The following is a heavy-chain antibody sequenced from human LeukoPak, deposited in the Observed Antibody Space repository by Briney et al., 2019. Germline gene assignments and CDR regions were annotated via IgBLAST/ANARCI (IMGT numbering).Heavy chain of an antibody. V-gene: IGHV1-69*13. CDR1: RGTFSSYA. CDR3: ARDVTMVRGARYRPYKWFDP. CDR2: IIPIFGTA. Sequence: AVKVSCKASRGTFSSYAIIWVRQAPGQGLEWMGGIIPIFGTANYAQKFQGRVTISADESTSTVYMELSSLRSEDTAVYYCARDVTMVRGARYRPYKWFDPWGQGTLVTVSS. D-gene: IGHD3-10*01. J-gene: IGHJ5*02.